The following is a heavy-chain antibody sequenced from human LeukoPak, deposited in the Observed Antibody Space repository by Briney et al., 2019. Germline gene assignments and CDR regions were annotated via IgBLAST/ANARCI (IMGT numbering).Heavy chain of an antibody. J-gene: IGHJ4*02. CDR2: IIPIFGTA. V-gene: IGHV1-69*13. CDR1: GGTFSSYA. Sequence: SVKVSCKASGGTFSSYAISWARQAPGQGLEWMGGIIPIFGTANYAQKFQGRVTITADESTSTAYMELSSLRSEDTAVYYCARGRGYSYGTPFDYWGQGTLVTVSS. D-gene: IGHD5-18*01. CDR3: ARGRGYSYGTPFDY.